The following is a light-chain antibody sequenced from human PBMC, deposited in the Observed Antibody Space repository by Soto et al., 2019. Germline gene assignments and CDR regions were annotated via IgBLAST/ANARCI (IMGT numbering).Light chain of an antibody. CDR1: QSDSSN. J-gene: IGKJ1*01. CDR2: GAS. CDR3: HQYNSCPET. V-gene: IGKV3-15*01. Sequence: EIVMTQSPATLSVSQGERASLSCRDSQSDSSNLAWYQQKHGEAPCLLIYGASISAARIPPRFSGSGSGTEFTLTISSLQPEDFAVYYCHQYNSCPETFGRGTKVYIK.